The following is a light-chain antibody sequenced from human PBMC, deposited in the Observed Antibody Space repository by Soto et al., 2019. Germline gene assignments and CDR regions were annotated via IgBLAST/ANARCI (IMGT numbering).Light chain of an antibody. V-gene: IGLV2-8*01. CDR1: SSDVGGYNC. Sequence: QSVLTQPPSASGYPGQSVTISCTGTSSDVGGYNCVSWYQQHPGKAPKLMIYEVSKRPSGVPDRFSGSKSGNTASLTVSGLQAEDEADYYCSSYAGSNIPVVFGGGTKLTVL. CDR3: SSYAGSNIPVV. J-gene: IGLJ2*01. CDR2: EVS.